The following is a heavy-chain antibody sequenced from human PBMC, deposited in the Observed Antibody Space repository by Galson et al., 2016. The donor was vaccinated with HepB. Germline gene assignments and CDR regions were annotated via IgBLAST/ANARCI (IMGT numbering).Heavy chain of an antibody. CDR3: ARRGPTYYYGMDV. V-gene: IGHV4-59*08. Sequence: SETLSLTCSVSGGSIHNYYWTWIRQSPGKGLEWIGNIYYSGNTNYNPSLKSRVTISVDTSKNQFSLKLSSVTAADTAVYFCARRGPTYYYGMDVWGQGTTVTVSS. CDR1: GGSIHNYY. CDR2: IYYSGNT. D-gene: IGHD3-10*01. J-gene: IGHJ6*02.